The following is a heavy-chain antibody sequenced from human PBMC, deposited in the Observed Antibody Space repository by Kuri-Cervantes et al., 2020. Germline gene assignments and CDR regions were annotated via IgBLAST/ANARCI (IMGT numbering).Heavy chain of an antibody. CDR2: IYPGDSDT. V-gene: IGHV5-51*01. J-gene: IGHJ5*02. CDR1: GYSFTSYW. D-gene: IGHD5-24*01. Sequence: GGSLRLSCKGSGYSFTSYWIGWVRQMPGKGLEWMGIIYPGDSDTRHSPSFQGQVTISADKSISTAYLQWSSLKASDTAMYYCAKSRRTPAYGDTGSFDPWGQGTLVTVSS. CDR3: AKSRRTPAYGDTGSFDP.